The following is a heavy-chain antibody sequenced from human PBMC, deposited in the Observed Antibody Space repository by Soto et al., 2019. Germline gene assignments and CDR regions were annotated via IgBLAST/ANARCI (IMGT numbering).Heavy chain of an antibody. CDR3: ARDPLGIAAAGSYYYYYYGMDV. CDR1: GGTFSSYA. Sequence: ASVKVSCKASGGTFSSYAISWVRQAPGQGLEWMGGIIPIFGTANYAQKFQGRVTITADESTSTAYMELSSLRSEDTAVYYCARDPLGIAAAGSYYYYYYGMDVWGQGTTVTVSS. J-gene: IGHJ6*02. CDR2: IIPIFGTA. V-gene: IGHV1-69*13. D-gene: IGHD6-13*01.